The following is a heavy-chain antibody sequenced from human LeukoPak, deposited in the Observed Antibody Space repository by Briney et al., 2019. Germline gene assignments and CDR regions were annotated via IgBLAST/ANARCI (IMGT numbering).Heavy chain of an antibody. CDR1: GYSISSGYY. D-gene: IGHD6-13*01. CDR2: IYNSGST. Sequence: SETLSLTCTVSGYSISSGYYWGWIRQPPGKRLEWIGSIYNSGSTYYNPSLKSRVTISVDTSKNQFSLKLRSVTAADTAMYYCARAYSSSWYYNWFDPWGQGTLVTVSS. V-gene: IGHV4-38-2*02. CDR3: ARAYSSSWYYNWFDP. J-gene: IGHJ5*02.